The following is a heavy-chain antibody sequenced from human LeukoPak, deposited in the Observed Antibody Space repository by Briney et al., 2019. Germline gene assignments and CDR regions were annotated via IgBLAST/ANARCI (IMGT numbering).Heavy chain of an antibody. Sequence: GRSLRLSCAASGFTFGSYGMHWVRQAPGKGLEWVAVIWYDGSNKYYADSVKGRFTIYRDNSKNTLYLQMNSLRAEDTAVYYCARVAQKSYDSSGYYSGAFDIWGQGTMVTVSS. D-gene: IGHD3-22*01. CDR2: IWYDGSNK. CDR1: GFTFGSYG. V-gene: IGHV3-33*01. J-gene: IGHJ3*02. CDR3: ARVAQKSYDSSGYYSGAFDI.